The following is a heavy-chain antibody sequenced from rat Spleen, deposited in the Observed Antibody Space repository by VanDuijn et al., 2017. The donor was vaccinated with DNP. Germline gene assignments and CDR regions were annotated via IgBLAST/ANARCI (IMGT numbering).Heavy chain of an antibody. V-gene: IGHV2-6*01. CDR2: IWSGGST. J-gene: IGHJ3*01. Sequence: QVQLKESGPGLVQPSQTLSLTCTVAGFSLTDYNVHWVRQPPGKGLEWIAAIWSGGSTYYNSALKSRLSISRDTSKSQVFLEMNSLQTEDTAIYFCARSHTTGMTWFAYWGHGTLVTVSS. CDR3: ARSHTTGMTWFAY. D-gene: IGHD1-7*01. CDR1: GFSLTDYN.